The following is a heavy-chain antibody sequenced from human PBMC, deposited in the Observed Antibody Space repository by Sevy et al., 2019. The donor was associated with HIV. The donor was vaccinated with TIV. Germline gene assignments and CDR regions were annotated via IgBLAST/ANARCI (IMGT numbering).Heavy chain of an antibody. CDR1: RFTFSLYS. J-gene: IGHJ4*02. D-gene: IGHD4-17*01. V-gene: IGHV3-21*01. CDR3: ARAYGDYVGGYYFDY. CDR2: ITRSSSYI. Sequence: GGSLRLSCAASRFTFSLYSLNWVRQAPGKGLEWVSSITRSSSYIYYTDSVKGRFTISRDNAKNSLYLQMNSLRVEDTAVYYCARAYGDYVGGYYFDYWGQGALVTVSS.